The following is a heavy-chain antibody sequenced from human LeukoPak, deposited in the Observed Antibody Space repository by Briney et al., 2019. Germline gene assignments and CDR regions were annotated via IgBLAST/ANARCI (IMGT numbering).Heavy chain of an antibody. CDR2: LRGSGGST. Sequence: PGGPLRLSYAASWFNFSCYVMRGLRQAPGEGLEWFLALRGSGGSTYHAASEKGRFTISNDHSTNTPELQMSSRTADGPALYYGTTPPHFTGVLYYYYYMGVWGKGTTVTASS. D-gene: IGHD3-3*02. CDR1: WFNFSCYV. CDR3: TTPPHFTGVLYYYYYMGV. J-gene: IGHJ6*03. V-gene: IGHV3-23*01.